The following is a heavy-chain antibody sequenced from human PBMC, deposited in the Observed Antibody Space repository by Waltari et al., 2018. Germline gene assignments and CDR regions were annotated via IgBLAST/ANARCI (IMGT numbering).Heavy chain of an antibody. CDR3: ARASDYYGSGSFQNWFDP. D-gene: IGHD3-10*01. J-gene: IGHJ5*02. CDR1: GFTFSTYT. Sequence: EVQLVESGGGLVQPGGSLRLSCAASGFTFSTYTMNWVRQAPGKGLEWISYISTSGTIIHYSDSVNGRFTISRDNGKNSLYLQMNSLGDEDTAVYYCARASDYYGSGSFQNWFDPWGQGSLVTVSS. CDR2: ISTSGTII. V-gene: IGHV3-48*02.